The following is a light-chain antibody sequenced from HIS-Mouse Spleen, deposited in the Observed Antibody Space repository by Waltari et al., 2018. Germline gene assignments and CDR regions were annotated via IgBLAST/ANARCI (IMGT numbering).Light chain of an antibody. CDR1: SSDVGGYNY. CDR3: SSYTSSSTYV. V-gene: IGLV2-14*03. Sequence: QSALTQPASVSGSPGQSITISCTGTSSDVGGYNYVSWYQQHQGKAPKLMIYDVSNRPSGVCNRFSGSKSGNTASLTISGLQAEDEADYYCSSYTSSSTYVFGTGTKVTVL. J-gene: IGLJ1*01. CDR2: DVS.